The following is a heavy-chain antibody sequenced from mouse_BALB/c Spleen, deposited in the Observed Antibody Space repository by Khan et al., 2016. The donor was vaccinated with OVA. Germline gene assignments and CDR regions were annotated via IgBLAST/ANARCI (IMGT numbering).Heavy chain of an antibody. V-gene: IGHV3-2*02. D-gene: IGHD1-1*01. CDR1: GFSINSGYG. CDR2: ISSSGST. CDR3: ARTGRIKY. Sequence: EVQLVESGPGLVKPSQSLSLTCTVTGFSINSGYGWNWIRQLQGNKLEWIGYISSSGSTNYNPSLKSRISITRDTSKNQFYLQLNSVTTEDTATYYCARTGRIKYWGQGTTLTVSS. J-gene: IGHJ2*01.